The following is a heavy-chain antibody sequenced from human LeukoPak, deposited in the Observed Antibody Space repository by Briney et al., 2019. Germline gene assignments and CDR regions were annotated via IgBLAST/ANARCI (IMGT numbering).Heavy chain of an antibody. D-gene: IGHD4-17*01. CDR1: GGSFSGYY. CDR3: AREDGDYCVDY. CDR2: INHSGST. J-gene: IGHJ4*02. Sequence: SETLSLTCAVYGGSFSGYYRSWIRQPPGKGLEWIGEINHSGSTNYNPSLKSRVTISVDTSKNQFSLKLSSVTAADTAVYYCAREDGDYCVDYWGQGTLVTVSS. V-gene: IGHV4-34*01.